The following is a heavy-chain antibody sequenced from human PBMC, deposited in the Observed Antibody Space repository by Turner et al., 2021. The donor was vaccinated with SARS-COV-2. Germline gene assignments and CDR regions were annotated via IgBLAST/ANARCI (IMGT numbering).Heavy chain of an antibody. V-gene: IGHV3-21*01. D-gene: IGHD2-2*01. J-gene: IGHJ6*02. Sequence: GQLLGSGGGLVHPGGSLRLPCVTSGFTFSSYSLNWVRQAPGRVLEWVASISSSSSYIYNEASVKGRFTISRDNAKNSLYLQINSLRAYDTAVYYCARDHRPVVVPAAKRAGSYYYGMDFWGQGTTVTVSS. CDR1: GFTFSSYS. CDR2: ISSSSSYI. CDR3: ARDHRPVVVPAAKRAGSYYYGMDF.